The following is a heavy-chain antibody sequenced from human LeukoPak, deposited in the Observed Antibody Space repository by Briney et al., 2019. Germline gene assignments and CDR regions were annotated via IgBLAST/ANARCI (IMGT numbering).Heavy chain of an antibody. D-gene: IGHD2-8*01. CDR1: GGTFSSYA. J-gene: IGHJ4*02. Sequence: SVKVSCKASGGTFSSYAISWVRQAPGQGLEWMGGIIPIFGTANYAQKFQGRVTITADESTSTAYMELSSLRSEDTAVYYCARDGTRSGTNGDYWGQGTLVTVSS. CDR2: IIPIFGTA. CDR3: ARDGTRSGTNGDY. V-gene: IGHV1-69*13.